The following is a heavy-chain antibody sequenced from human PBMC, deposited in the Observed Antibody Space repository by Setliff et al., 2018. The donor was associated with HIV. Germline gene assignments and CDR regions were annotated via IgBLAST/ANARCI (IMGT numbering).Heavy chain of an antibody. D-gene: IGHD3-10*01. V-gene: IGHV4-39*01. CDR3: VRQAFYYASGTYSHFYMDV. CDR2: TDDSGRT. CDR1: DASYSGTNHY. Sequence: PSETLSLTCTLSDASYSGTNHYWGWIRQPPGKGLEWIGSTDDSGRTYYSPSLKSRVTSSVDPSKIQFSLKLSSVAAADTAVYYCVRQAFYYASGTYSHFYMDVWGKGIAVTVSS. J-gene: IGHJ6*03.